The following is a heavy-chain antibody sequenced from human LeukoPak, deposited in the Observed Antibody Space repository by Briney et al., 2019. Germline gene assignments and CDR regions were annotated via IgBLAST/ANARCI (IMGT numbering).Heavy chain of an antibody. D-gene: IGHD5-18*01. V-gene: IGHV1-69*01. Sequence: SVKVSCKASGGTFSSYAISWVRQAPGQGLEWMGGIIPIFGTANYAQKFQGRVTITADESTSTAYMELSSLRSDDTAVYYCARGAIQLWPFDYWGQGTLVTVSS. CDR3: ARGAIQLWPFDY. J-gene: IGHJ4*02. CDR2: IIPIFGTA. CDR1: GGTFSSYA.